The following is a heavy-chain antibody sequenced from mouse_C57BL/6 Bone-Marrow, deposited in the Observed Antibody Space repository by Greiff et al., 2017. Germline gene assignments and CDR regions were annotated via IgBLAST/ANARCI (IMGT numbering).Heavy chain of an antibody. J-gene: IGHJ1*03. CDR3: AGNGNRYWYFDV. CDR1: GYTFTDYY. V-gene: IGHV1-26*01. Sequence: EVQLQQSGPELVKPGASVKISCKASGYTFTDYYMNWVKQSHGKSLEWIGEINPNNGGTSYNQKFKGKATLTVDKSSSTAYMELRSLTSEDSAVYYCAGNGNRYWYFDVWGTGTTVTVSS. CDR2: INPNNGGT. D-gene: IGHD2-1*01.